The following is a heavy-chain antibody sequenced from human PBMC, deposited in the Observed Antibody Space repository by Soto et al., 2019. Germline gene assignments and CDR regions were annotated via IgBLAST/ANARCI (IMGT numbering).Heavy chain of an antibody. V-gene: IGHV3-7*01. CDR2: IKQDGSEK. D-gene: IGHD5-18*01. CDR1: GFTFSSYW. CDR3: ARDRDTAMVPDAFDI. J-gene: IGHJ3*02. Sequence: PGGSLRLSCAASGFTFSSYWMSWVRQAPGKGLEWVANIKQDGSEKYYVDSVKGRFTISRDNAKNSLYLQMNSLGAEDTAVYYCARDRDTAMVPDAFDIWGQGTMVTVSS.